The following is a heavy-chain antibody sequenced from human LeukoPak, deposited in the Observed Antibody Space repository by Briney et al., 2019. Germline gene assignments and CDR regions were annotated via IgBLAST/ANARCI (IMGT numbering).Heavy chain of an antibody. CDR1: GFTFSSYG. D-gene: IGHD4-17*01. CDR2: IWYDGSNK. CDR3: ARAYIPTTVTSRFDY. V-gene: IGHV3-33*01. Sequence: GGSLRLSCAASGFTFSSYGMHWVRQAPGKGLEWVAVIWYDGSNKYYADSVKGRFTISRDNSKNTLYLQMNSLRAEDTAVYYCARAYIPTTVTSRFDYWGQGTLVTVFS. J-gene: IGHJ4*02.